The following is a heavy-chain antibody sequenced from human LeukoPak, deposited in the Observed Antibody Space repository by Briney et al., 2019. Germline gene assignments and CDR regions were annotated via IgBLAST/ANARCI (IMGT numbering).Heavy chain of an antibody. V-gene: IGHV3-23*01. CDR3: AKGYSGSYFDY. Sequence: PWGSLRLSCAASGCTFSNYAMSWIRQPPGKGLEWVSTISGSGGSTYYADSVKGRFTISRDNSKNTLYLQMNSLRAEDTAVYYCAKGYSGSYFDYWGQGTLVTVSS. J-gene: IGHJ4*02. CDR2: ISGSGGST. D-gene: IGHD1-26*01. CDR1: GCTFSNYA.